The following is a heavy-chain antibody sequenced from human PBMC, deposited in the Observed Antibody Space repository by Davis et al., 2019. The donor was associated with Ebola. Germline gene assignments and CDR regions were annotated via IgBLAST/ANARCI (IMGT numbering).Heavy chain of an antibody. J-gene: IGHJ4*02. D-gene: IGHD3-22*01. Sequence: GESLKISCAASGFTFSSYSMNWVRQAPGKGLEWVSYISSSSSTIYYADSVKGRFTISRDNAKNSLYLQMNSLRAEDTAVYYCARDLSAETSGYDDVDYWGQGTLVTVSS. CDR2: ISSSSSTI. CDR1: GFTFSSYS. CDR3: ARDLSAETSGYDDVDY. V-gene: IGHV3-48*01.